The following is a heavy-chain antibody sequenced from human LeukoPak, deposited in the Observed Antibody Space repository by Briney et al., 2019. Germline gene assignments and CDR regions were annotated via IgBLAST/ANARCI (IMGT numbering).Heavy chain of an antibody. CDR3: AVSGVYGDYAP. J-gene: IGHJ5*02. V-gene: IGHV4-34*01. CDR2: INHSGST. CDR1: GGSISSYY. Sequence: PSETLSLTCTVSGGSISSYYWSWIRQPPGKGLEWIGEINHSGSTNYNPSLKSRVTISVDTSKNQFSLKLSSVTAADTAVYYCAVSGVYGDYAPWGQGTLVTVSS. D-gene: IGHD4-17*01.